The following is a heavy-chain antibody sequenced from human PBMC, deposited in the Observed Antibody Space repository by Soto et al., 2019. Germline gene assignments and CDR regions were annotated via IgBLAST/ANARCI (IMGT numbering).Heavy chain of an antibody. V-gene: IGHV3-48*03. CDR3: ARGNTLIGY. CDR2: ISSSGSNI. CDR1: GFTFSSYE. J-gene: IGHJ4*02. Sequence: GGSLRLSCAASGFTFSSYEMNCVRQAPGKGLEWVSYISSSGSNIYYADSVKGRFTISSDNGRNSLYLQMNSLRAEDTAVYYCARGNTLIGYWGQGTLVTVSS.